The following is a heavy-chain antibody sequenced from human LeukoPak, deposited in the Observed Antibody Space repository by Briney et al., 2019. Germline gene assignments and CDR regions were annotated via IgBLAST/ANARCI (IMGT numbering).Heavy chain of an antibody. V-gene: IGHV1-45*02. CDR1: GYTFTYRY. Sequence: GSSEKVSCKASGYTFTYRYLHWVRQAPGQALEWMGWITPFNGNTNYAQKFQDRVTITRDRSMSTAYMELSSLRSEDTAMYYCAALRGYGSGSYGLDPWGQGTLVTVSS. J-gene: IGHJ5*02. CDR3: AALRGYGSGSYGLDP. CDR2: ITPFNGNT. D-gene: IGHD3-10*01.